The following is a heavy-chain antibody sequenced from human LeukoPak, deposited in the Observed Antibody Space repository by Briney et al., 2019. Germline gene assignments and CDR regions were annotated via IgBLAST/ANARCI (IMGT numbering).Heavy chain of an antibody. CDR3: YGSGSYLGTYFDY. CDR2: IRYDGSNK. Sequence: GGSLRLSCAASGFTFSSYGMHWVRQAPGKGLEWVAFIRYDGSNKYYADPVKGRFTISRDNSKNTLYLQMNSLRAEDTAVYYSYGSGSYLGTYFDYWGQGTLVTVSS. V-gene: IGHV3-30*02. D-gene: IGHD3-10*01. CDR1: GFTFSSYG. J-gene: IGHJ4*02.